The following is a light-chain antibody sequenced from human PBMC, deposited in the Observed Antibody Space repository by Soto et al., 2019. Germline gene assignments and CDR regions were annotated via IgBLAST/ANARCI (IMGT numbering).Light chain of an antibody. CDR3: SSYTSSSTLV. Sequence: QSALTQPAFVSGSPGQSITISCTGTNSDIGGYNFVSWYQQHPGKVPKLMIYDVTNRPSGVSDRFSGSKSGNTASLTISGLQAEDEADYSCSSYTSSSTLVFGTGTKVTVL. CDR1: NSDIGGYNF. V-gene: IGLV2-14*01. J-gene: IGLJ1*01. CDR2: DVT.